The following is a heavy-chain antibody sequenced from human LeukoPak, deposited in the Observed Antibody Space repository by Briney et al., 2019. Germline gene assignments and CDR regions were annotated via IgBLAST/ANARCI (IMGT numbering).Heavy chain of an antibody. CDR3: ARGLEGGTYGKSPPLDY. CDR1: GYSFTTYE. V-gene: IGHV3-48*03. D-gene: IGHD1-26*01. J-gene: IGHJ4*02. Sequence: QAGGSLRLSCPASGYSFTTYELHWLRQAPGKGLEWLSYITASGSFTRYAESVKGRFTISRDISNNSLYLLMNSLTAEDTAFYYCARGLEGGTYGKSPPLDYSGQRTLVTVSS. CDR2: ITASGSFT.